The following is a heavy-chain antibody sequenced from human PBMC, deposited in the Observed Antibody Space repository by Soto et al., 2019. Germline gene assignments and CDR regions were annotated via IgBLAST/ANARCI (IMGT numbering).Heavy chain of an antibody. Sequence: ASVKVSCKASGYTFTSYGVIWVRQANRQGLEWMGWISAYNGNTNYAQKLQGRVTMTTDTSTSTAYMELRSLRSDDTAVYYCARDGKRSSGWYGGLDAFDIWGQGTMVTVSS. D-gene: IGHD6-19*01. CDR2: ISAYNGNT. CDR1: GYTFTSYG. J-gene: IGHJ3*02. CDR3: ARDGKRSSGWYGGLDAFDI. V-gene: IGHV1-18*01.